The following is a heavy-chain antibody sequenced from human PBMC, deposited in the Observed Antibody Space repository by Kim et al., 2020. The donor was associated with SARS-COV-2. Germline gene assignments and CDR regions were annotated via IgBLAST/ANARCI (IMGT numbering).Heavy chain of an antibody. CDR1: GGSFNNYH. Sequence: SVKVSCKASGGSFNNYHITWVRQAPGQGLEWMGGIIPSFGTTTYAQKFQGRVTITADESTSTAYMDLISLRSDDTAVYYCATGASLLVSPCDHWGQGTLVTVSS. D-gene: IGHD2-8*01. CDR2: IIPSFGTT. J-gene: IGHJ4*02. V-gene: IGHV1-69*13. CDR3: ATGASLLVSPCDH.